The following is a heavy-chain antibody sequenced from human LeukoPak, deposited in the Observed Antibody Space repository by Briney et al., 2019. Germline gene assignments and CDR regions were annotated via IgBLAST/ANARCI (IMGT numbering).Heavy chain of an antibody. CDR1: GYIFTTFT. CDR3: ANSFYRYCSAGSCSAFDY. J-gene: IGHJ4*02. V-gene: IGHV7-4-1*02. Sequence: ASVKVSCKTSGYIFTTFTMKWVRQAPGQGLEWIGWIDTNTVNPTYAQGFTGRFVFSLDTSDSTAHLQISSLKAEDTAVYFCANSFYRYCSAGSCSAFDYWGQGTLVTVSS. D-gene: IGHD2-15*01. CDR2: IDTNTVNP.